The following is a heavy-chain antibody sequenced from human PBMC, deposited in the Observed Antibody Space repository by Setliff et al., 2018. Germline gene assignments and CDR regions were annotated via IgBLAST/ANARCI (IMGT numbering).Heavy chain of an antibody. CDR3: ARMYSSSWYGDYYYGMDV. V-gene: IGHV3-30-3*01. CDR2: ISYDGSNK. Sequence: PGGSLRLSCAASGFTFSSYAMHWVRQAPGKGLEWVAVISYDGSNKYYADSVKGRFTISRDNSKNTLYLQMNSLRAEDTAVYYCARMYSSSWYGDYYYGMDVWGQGTTVTVS. D-gene: IGHD6-13*01. J-gene: IGHJ6*02. CDR1: GFTFSSYA.